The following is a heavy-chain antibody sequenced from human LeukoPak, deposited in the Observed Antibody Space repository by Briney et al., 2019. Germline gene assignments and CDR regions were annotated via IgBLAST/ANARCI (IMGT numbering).Heavy chain of an antibody. J-gene: IGHJ3*02. CDR3: ARVSRSSGYDFWSGYYMGAFDI. V-gene: IGHV3-23*01. CDR2: ISGSGGST. D-gene: IGHD3-3*01. Sequence: GGSLRLSCAASGFTFSSYAMSWVRQAPGKGLEWVSAISGSGGSTYYADSVKGRFTISRDNSKNTLYLQMNSLRAEDTAVYYCARVSRSSGYDFWSGYYMGAFDIWGQGTMVTVSS. CDR1: GFTFSSYA.